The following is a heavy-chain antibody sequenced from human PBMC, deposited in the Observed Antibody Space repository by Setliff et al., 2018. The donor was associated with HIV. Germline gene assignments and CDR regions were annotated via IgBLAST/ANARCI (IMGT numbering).Heavy chain of an antibody. CDR3: VSYGDSPHYYYYMDV. V-gene: IGHV3-7*03. Sequence: PGGSLRLSCGASGFTFSSYSMNWLRQAPGKGLEWVAGIRPDASNKYYVDSVKGRFTISRDNDKKSLYLQMNSLKTEDTAVYYCVSYGDSPHYYYYMDVWGKGTTVTVSS. J-gene: IGHJ6*03. D-gene: IGHD5-12*01. CDR1: GFTFSSYS. CDR2: IRPDASNK.